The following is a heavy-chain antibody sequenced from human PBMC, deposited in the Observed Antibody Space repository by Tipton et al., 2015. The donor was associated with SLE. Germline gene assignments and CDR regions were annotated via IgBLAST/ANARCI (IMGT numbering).Heavy chain of an antibody. CDR3: ASLWSSSWYLDY. J-gene: IGHJ4*02. D-gene: IGHD6-13*01. CDR2: IYYSGSA. V-gene: IGHV4-39*07. Sequence: TLSLTCTVSGGSISSSSYYWGWIRQPPGKGLEWIGSIYYSGSAYYNPSLKSRVTISVDTSKNQFSLKLSSVTAADTAVYYCASLWSSSWYLDYWGQGTLVTVSS. CDR1: GGSISSSSYY.